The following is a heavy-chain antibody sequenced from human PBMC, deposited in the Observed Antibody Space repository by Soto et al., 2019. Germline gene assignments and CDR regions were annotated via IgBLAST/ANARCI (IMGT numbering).Heavy chain of an antibody. Sequence: ASVKVSCKSSGYTFTKFGISWVRQAPGQGLEWMGWNSAYNDNTNYAQKLQGRVTMTSDTSTSTAYMELRSLRSDDTAVYYCARDDSGFSGSHYIDYFNYWG. CDR3: ARDDSGFSGSHYIDYFNY. J-gene: IGHJ4*01. D-gene: IGHD1-26*01. V-gene: IGHV1-18*01. CDR1: GYTFTKFG. CDR2: NSAYNDNT.